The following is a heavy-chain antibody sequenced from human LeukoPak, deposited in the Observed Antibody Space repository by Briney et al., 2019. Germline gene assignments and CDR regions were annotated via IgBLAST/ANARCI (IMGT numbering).Heavy chain of an antibody. CDR3: AREGARYCSGGSCYSHY. CDR2: IKQDGSEK. J-gene: IGHJ4*02. Sequence: PGGSLRLSCAASGFTFSSYWMSWVRQAPGKGLEWVANIKQDGSEKYYVDSVKGRFTISRDNAKNSLYLQMNSLRAEDTAVYYCAREGARYCSGGSCYSHYWGQGTLVTVSS. CDR1: GFTFSSYW. V-gene: IGHV3-7*01. D-gene: IGHD2-15*01.